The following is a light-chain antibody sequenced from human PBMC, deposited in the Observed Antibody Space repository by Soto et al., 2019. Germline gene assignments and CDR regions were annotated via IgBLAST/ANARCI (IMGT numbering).Light chain of an antibody. Sequence: DIVMTQSPLSLPVTPGEPASISCRSSQSLLHSNGYNYLDWYLQKPGQSPQLLIYLVSNRASGVPDRFSGRGSGTDFTLKISRVEAEDVRVYYCMQALQTPYTFGQGTKLEIK. CDR3: MQALQTPYT. J-gene: IGKJ2*01. CDR1: QSLLHSNGYNY. CDR2: LVS. V-gene: IGKV2-28*01.